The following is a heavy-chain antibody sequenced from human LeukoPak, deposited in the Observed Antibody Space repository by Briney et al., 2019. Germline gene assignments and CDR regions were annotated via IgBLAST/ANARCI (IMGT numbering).Heavy chain of an antibody. CDR3: ARSPLIVVVPAANYYYYYGMDV. CDR1: GGSISSGDYY. J-gene: IGHJ6*02. V-gene: IGHV4-30-4*01. D-gene: IGHD2-2*01. Sequence: SQTLSLTCTVSGGSISSGDYYWSWIRQPPGKGLEWIGYLYYSGSTYYNPSLKSRVTISVDTSKNQFSLKLSSLTAADTAVYYCARSPLIVVVPAANYYYYYGMDVWGQGTTVTVSS. CDR2: LYYSGST.